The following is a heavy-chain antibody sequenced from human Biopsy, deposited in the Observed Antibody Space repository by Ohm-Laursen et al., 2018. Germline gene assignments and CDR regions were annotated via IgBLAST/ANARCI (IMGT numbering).Heavy chain of an antibody. CDR1: GFTFSSYA. CDR3: VRGRAC. Sequence: SLRLSCAASGFTFSSYAMSWVRQAPGKGLEWVSIIYLDGNTYYTDSVKGRFTISRDNSKNALYLQMNSLRPADTAKYYCVRGRACWGQGTLVTVSS. J-gene: IGHJ4*02. V-gene: IGHV3-23*03. CDR2: IYLDGNT.